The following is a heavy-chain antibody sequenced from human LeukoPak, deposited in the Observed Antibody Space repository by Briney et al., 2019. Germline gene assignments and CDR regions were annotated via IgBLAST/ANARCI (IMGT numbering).Heavy chain of an antibody. J-gene: IGHJ3*02. V-gene: IGHV1-18*01. D-gene: IGHD2-2*02. CDR1: GYTFTSYG. CDR3: ARDLSDIVVVPAAIGPHDAFDI. Sequence: ASVKVSCKASGYTFTSYGISWARQAPGQGLEWMGWISAYNGNTNYAQKLQGRVTMTTDTSTSTAYMELRSLRSDDTAVYYCARDLSDIVVVPAAIGPHDAFDIWGQGTMVTVSS. CDR2: ISAYNGNT.